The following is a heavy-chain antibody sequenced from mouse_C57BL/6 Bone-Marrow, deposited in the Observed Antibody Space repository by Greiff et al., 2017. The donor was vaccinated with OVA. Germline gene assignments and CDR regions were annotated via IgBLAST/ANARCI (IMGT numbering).Heavy chain of an antibody. CDR3: ARGNGWQDAYYAMDY. CDR2: IYPGSGST. CDR1: GYTFTSYW. J-gene: IGHJ4*01. Sequence: VQLQQPGAELVKPGASVKMSCKASGYTFTSYWITWVKQRPGQGLEWIGDIYPGSGSTNYNEKFKSKATLTVDTSSSTAYMQLSSLTSEDSAVYYCARGNGWQDAYYAMDYWGQGTSVTVSS. V-gene: IGHV1-55*01. D-gene: IGHD2-2*01.